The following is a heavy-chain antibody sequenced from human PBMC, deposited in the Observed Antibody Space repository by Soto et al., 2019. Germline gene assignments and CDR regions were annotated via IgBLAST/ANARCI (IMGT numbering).Heavy chain of an antibody. CDR3: AGANYYGSGSYYMFDY. D-gene: IGHD3-10*01. CDR2: IYYSGST. J-gene: IGHJ4*02. Sequence: PSETLSLTCTVSGGSISSYYWSWIRQPPGKVLDCIGYIYYSGSTNYTPSLKSRVTISVDTSKNQFSLKLSSVTAADTAVYYCAGANYYGSGSYYMFDYWGQGTLVTVSS. CDR1: GGSISSYY. V-gene: IGHV4-59*01.